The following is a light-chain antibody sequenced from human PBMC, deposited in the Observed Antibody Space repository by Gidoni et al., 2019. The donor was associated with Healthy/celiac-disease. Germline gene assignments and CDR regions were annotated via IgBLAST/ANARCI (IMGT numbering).Light chain of an antibody. CDR2: GAT. J-gene: IGKJ2*04. CDR1: QSVSSSY. Sequence: EIALTQSPVTLSLSPGERATCPCRARQSVSSSYLAWYQQKPGQAPRLLIYGATSRATGIPDRFSGSGSGTDFTLTISRLEPEDIAMYYCQQYGSSPPCSFGQGTKLEIK. CDR3: QQYGSSPPCS. V-gene: IGKV3-20*01.